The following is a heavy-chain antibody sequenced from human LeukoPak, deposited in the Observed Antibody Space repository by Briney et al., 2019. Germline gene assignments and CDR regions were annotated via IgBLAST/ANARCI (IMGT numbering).Heavy chain of an antibody. CDR1: GLTVSSSI. CDR2: IVVGSGNT. D-gene: IGHD6-13*01. J-gene: IGHJ3*02. V-gene: IGHV1-58*02. Sequence: SVKVSCKASGLTVSSSIMQWVRQARGQRLDWIGWIVVGSGNTNYAQKFQGRVTMTRDMSTSTVYMELSSLRSEDTAVYYCARDGLQKYSSSWYGAFDIWGQGTMVTVSS. CDR3: ARDGLQKYSSSWYGAFDI.